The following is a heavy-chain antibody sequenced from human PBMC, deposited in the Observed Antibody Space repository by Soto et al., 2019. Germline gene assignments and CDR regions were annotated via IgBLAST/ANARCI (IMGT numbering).Heavy chain of an antibody. V-gene: IGHV4-59*01. CDR3: ARGEDAFFYYGLDV. J-gene: IGHJ6*02. CDR1: GCSITSSY. Sequence: XETLSLTCTVAGCSITSSYWSWIRRPPGRGLEWIAYIYDTGISGYTPSTSYNPSLKSRVTMSVDTSKSQFSLKLTSVTAADTAVYYCARGEDAFFYYGLDVWGQGITVTVSS. CDR2: IYDTGISGYTPST.